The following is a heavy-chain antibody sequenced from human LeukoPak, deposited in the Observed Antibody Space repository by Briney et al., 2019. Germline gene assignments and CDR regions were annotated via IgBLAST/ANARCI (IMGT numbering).Heavy chain of an antibody. V-gene: IGHV4-59*01. J-gene: IGHJ3*02. CDR2: IYYSGST. D-gene: IGHD6-13*01. CDR3: ARADSSWDAFDI. CDR1: GGSISSYY. Sequence: PSETLSLTCTVSGGSISSYYWSWIRQPPGKGLEWIGYIYYSGSTNYNPSLKSRVTISVDTSKNQFSLKLSSVTAADTAVYYCARADSSWDAFDIWSQGTMVTVSS.